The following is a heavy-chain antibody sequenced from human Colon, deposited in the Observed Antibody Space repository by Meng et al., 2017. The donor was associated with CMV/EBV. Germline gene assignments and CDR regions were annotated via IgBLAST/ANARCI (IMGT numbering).Heavy chain of an antibody. J-gene: IGHJ4*02. CDR2: ISASGATT. D-gene: IGHD2-15*01. CDR3: ARGYGPAAIIDF. V-gene: IGHV3-23*01. Sequence: GESLKISCAASGFTFSSHAMTWVRQVPGKGLEWVSVISASGATTYYADSVRGRFIITRDNSKNSLSLQVNSLRGDDSAIYYCARGYGPAAIIDFWGQGTLVTVSS. CDR1: GFTFSSHA.